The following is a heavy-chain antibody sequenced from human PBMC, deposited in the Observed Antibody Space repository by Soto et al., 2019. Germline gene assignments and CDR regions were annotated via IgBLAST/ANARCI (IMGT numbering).Heavy chain of an antibody. V-gene: IGHV4-39*01. D-gene: IGHD3-22*01. CDR3: ARRGYDSSGYYSDY. J-gene: IGHJ4*02. Sequence: SETLSLTCTVSGGSISSSSYYWGWIRQPPGKGLEWIGSIYYSGSTYYNPSLKSRVTISVDTSKNQFSLTLSSVTAEDTAVYYCARRGYDSSGYYSDYWGQGTLVTVSS. CDR1: GGSISSSSYY. CDR2: IYYSGST.